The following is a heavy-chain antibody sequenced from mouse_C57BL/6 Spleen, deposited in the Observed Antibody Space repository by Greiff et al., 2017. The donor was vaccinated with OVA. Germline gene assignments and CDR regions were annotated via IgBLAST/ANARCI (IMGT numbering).Heavy chain of an antibody. J-gene: IGHJ3*01. D-gene: IGHD1-1*01. CDR1: GYTFTDYY. Sequence: VQLQESGAELVRPGASVKLSCKASGYTFTDYYINWVKQRPGQGLEWIARIYPGSGNTYYNEKFKGKATLTAEKSSSTAYMQLSSLTSEDSAVYFCARERTDGSSPFAYWGQGTLVTVSA. V-gene: IGHV1-76*01. CDR2: IYPGSGNT. CDR3: ARERTDGSSPFAY.